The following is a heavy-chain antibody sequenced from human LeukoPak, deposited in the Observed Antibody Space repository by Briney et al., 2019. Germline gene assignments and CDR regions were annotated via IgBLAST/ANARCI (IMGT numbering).Heavy chain of an antibody. V-gene: IGHV3-74*01. D-gene: IGHD3-3*01. CDR3: AKDVLRFLERLLFWGSYGMDV. J-gene: IGHJ6*02. CDR2: INSDGSST. CDR1: GFTFSSYW. Sequence: GGSLRLSCAASGFTFSSYWMHWVRQAPGKGLVWVSRINSDGSSTSYADSVKGRFTISRDNSKNTLYLQMNSLRAEDTAVYYCAKDVLRFLERLLFWGSYGMDVWGQETTVTVSS.